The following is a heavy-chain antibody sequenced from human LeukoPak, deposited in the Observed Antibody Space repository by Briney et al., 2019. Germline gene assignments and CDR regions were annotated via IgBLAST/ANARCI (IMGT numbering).Heavy chain of an antibody. V-gene: IGHV3-21*01. Sequence: PGGSLRLSCAASAFTFSSYTMNWVRQAPGKGLEWVSSISSSSNYIYYADSVKGRFTISRDNAKKSLYLQMNSLRDEDTAVYYCATLGSYDSWFDPWGQGTLVIVSS. J-gene: IGHJ5*02. CDR1: AFTFSSYT. CDR3: ATLGSYDSWFDP. CDR2: ISSSSNYI. D-gene: IGHD3-10*01.